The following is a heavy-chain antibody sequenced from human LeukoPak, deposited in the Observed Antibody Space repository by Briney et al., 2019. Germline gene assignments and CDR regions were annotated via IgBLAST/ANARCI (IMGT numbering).Heavy chain of an antibody. CDR2: IKQDGSEK. D-gene: IGHD6-13*01. J-gene: IGHJ4*02. Sequence: GSLRLSCAASGFTFSSYWMSWVRQAPGKGLEWVANIKQDGSEKYYVDSVKGRFTISRDNAKNSLYLQMNSLRAEDTAVYYCARTHSSSWYGGDNFDYWGQGTLVTVSS. CDR1: GFTFSSYW. V-gene: IGHV3-7*01. CDR3: ARTHSSSWYGGDNFDY.